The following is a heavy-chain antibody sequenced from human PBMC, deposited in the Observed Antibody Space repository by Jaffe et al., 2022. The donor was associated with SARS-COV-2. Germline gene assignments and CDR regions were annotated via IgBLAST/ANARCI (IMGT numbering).Heavy chain of an antibody. CDR3: AREVLGANDY. CDR1: GFTFSGYW. D-gene: IGHD2-15*01. V-gene: IGHV3-74*01. J-gene: IGHJ4*02. CDR2: INGDGSNI. Sequence: EVQLVESGGGLVQPGGSLRLSCAASGFTFSGYWIHWVRQVPGKGLVWVSRINGDGSNIGYADSVKGRFAISRDNAKSTLYLQMNSLRAEDTGIYYCAREVLGANDYWGQGALVTVSS.